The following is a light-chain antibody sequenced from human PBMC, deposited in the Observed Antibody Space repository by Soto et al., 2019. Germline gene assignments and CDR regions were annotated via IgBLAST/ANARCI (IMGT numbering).Light chain of an antibody. V-gene: IGKV1-12*01. CDR1: QDISSW. Sequence: DIQVTQSTSSVSASVGDRVPLPCRASQDISSWLAWYQQKPGKAPKLLIYAVSSLQCGVPSRFSGSGSGTDFALTISSLQAEDFALYYCQQANCCPITFGQGTRLEIK. CDR2: AVS. CDR3: QQANCCPIT. J-gene: IGKJ5*01.